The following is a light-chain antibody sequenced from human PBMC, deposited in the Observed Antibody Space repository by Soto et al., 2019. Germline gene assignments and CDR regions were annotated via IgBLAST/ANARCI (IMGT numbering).Light chain of an antibody. Sequence: QSVLTQPPSASGTPGPRVTISCSGSSSKMGSNYVYWYQQLPGTAPKLLIYSSDQRPSGVPDRFSGSKSGTSASLAISGLRSEDEADYYCAAWDDSLSGHVVFGGGTKRPVL. CDR3: AAWDDSLSGHVV. V-gene: IGLV1-47*02. CDR1: SSKMGSNY. J-gene: IGLJ2*01. CDR2: SSD.